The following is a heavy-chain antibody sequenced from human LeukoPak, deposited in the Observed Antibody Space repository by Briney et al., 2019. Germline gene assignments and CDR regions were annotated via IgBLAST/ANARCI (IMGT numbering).Heavy chain of an antibody. CDR1: GGTFSSYA. D-gene: IGHD5-24*01. CDR2: IIPIFGTA. CDR3: AREEEGDVYNKRANYFDY. V-gene: IGHV1-69*06. Sequence: SVKVSCKASGGTFSSYAISWVRQAPGQGLEWMGGIIPIFGTANYAQKFRGRVTITADKSPSTAYMELSSLRSEDTAVYYCAREEEGDVYNKRANYFDYWGQGTLVTVSS. J-gene: IGHJ4*02.